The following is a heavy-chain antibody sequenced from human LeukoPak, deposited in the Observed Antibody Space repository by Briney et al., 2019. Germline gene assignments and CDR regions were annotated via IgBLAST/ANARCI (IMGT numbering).Heavy chain of an antibody. J-gene: IGHJ4*02. V-gene: IGHV1-18*01. CDR2: ISAYNGNT. Sequence: ASVKVSCKASGYTFTSYGISWVRQAPGQGLEWMGWISAYNGNTNYAQKLQGRVTMTTDTSTSTAYMELRSLRSDDTAVYYCARGGYYDFWSGYSYFDYWGQGTLVTVSS. D-gene: IGHD3-3*01. CDR1: GYTFTSYG. CDR3: ARGGYYDFWSGYSYFDY.